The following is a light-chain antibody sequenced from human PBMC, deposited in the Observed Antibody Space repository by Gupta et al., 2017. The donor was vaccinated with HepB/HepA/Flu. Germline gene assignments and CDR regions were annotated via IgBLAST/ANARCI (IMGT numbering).Light chain of an antibody. Sequence: PXVSVSXXXXVXISCSGDKLEDKYVSWYQQRPGQSPVLVIFKDIKRPSEIPERFSGSNSGNTATLTISGAQALDEADYFCQAWDGSAAVFGAGTKVTVL. CDR2: KDI. J-gene: IGLJ1*01. CDR3: QAWDGSAAV. V-gene: IGLV3-1*01. CDR1: KLEDKY.